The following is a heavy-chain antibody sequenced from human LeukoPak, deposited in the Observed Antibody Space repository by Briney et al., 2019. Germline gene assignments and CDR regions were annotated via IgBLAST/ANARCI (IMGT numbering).Heavy chain of an antibody. V-gene: IGHV3-23*01. J-gene: IGHJ3*02. CDR2: ISGSGGST. Sequence: GGTLRLSCAASGFTFSSYAMNWVRQAPGKGLEWVSAISGSGGSTYYADSVKGRFTISRDNSKNTLYLQMNSLRAEDTAVYYCAREGDYYDSSGYYYGDAFDIWGQGTMVTVSS. CDR3: AREGDYYDSSGYYYGDAFDI. CDR1: GFTFSSYA. D-gene: IGHD3-22*01.